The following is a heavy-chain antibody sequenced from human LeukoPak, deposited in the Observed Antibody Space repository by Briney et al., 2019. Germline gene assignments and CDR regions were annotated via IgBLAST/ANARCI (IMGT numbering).Heavy chain of an antibody. V-gene: IGHV4-38-2*02. D-gene: IGHD3-9*01. J-gene: IGHJ4*02. CDR2: IYHSGST. CDR3: ARDATYYDILTGYSLFDY. CDR1: GYSISSGYY. Sequence: PSETLSLTCTVSGYSISSGYYWGWIRQPPGKGLEWIGSIYHSGSTYYNPSLKSRVTISVDTSKNQFSLKLSSVTAADTAVYYCARDATYYDILTGYSLFDYWGQGTLVTVSS.